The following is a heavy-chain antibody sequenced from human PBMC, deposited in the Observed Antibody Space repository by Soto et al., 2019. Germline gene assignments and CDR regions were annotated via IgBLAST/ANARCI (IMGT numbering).Heavy chain of an antibody. CDR2: IYYSGST. CDR1: GGSISSSSYY. CDR3: AREAYDFWSGYPDSTDY. D-gene: IGHD3-3*01. V-gene: IGHV4-39*01. J-gene: IGHJ4*02. Sequence: SETLSLTCTVSGGSISSSSYYWGWIRQPPGKGLEWIGSIYYSGSTYYNPSLKSRVTISVDTSKNQFSLKLSSVTAADTAVYYCAREAYDFWSGYPDSTDYWGQGTLVTVSS.